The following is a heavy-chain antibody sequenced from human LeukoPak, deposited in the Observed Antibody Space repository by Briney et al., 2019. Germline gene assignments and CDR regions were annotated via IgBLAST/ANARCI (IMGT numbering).Heavy chain of an antibody. J-gene: IGHJ4*02. CDR1: GGSISSGGYY. Sequence: SQTLSHTCTVSGGSISSGGYYWSWIRQHPGKGLEWIGYIYYSGSTYYNPSLKSRVTISVDTSKNQFSLKLSSVTAADTAVYYCARDHCSSTSCYGFDYWGQGTLVTVSS. CDR2: IYYSGST. CDR3: ARDHCSSTSCYGFDY. V-gene: IGHV4-31*03. D-gene: IGHD2-2*01.